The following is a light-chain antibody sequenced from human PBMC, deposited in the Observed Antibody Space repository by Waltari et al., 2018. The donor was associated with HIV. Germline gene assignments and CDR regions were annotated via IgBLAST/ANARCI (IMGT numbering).Light chain of an antibody. CDR2: DVS. CDR1: SSYVDTF. Sequence: QSALTQPHSVSGSPGQSLPISCTGTSSYVDTFVSWYQHHPGKAPTLIIYDVSQRPSGVPDRFSGSKSGNTAFLTISGLQAEDEADYHCCSHAGNLIFAFGTGTKVTVL. J-gene: IGLJ1*01. CDR3: CSHAGNLIFA. V-gene: IGLV2-11*01.